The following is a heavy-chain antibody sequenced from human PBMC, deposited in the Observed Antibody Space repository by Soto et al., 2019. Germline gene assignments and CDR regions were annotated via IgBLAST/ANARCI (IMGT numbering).Heavy chain of an antibody. V-gene: IGHV1-69*12. CDR2: ISAIVGTT. Sequence: QVQRVQSGAEVKKPGSSVKVSCKASGGTFSSYAISWVRQAPGQGLEWMGGISAIVGTTNYAQKFQGRVTITADESTSNPSIELSSLRSDDTAVYYCASRGDCNSSSYSTHYYYFMDVRGQGTPITVSS. J-gene: IGHJ6*02. D-gene: IGHD2-2*01. CDR1: GGTFSSYA. CDR3: ASRGDCNSSSYSTHYYYFMDV.